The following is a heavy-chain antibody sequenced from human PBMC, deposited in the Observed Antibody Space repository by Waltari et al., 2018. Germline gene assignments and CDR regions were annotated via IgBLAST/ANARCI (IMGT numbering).Heavy chain of an antibody. J-gene: IGHJ6*02. CDR3: ARSPAPYYYYGMDV. D-gene: IGHD6-25*01. V-gene: IGHV3-7*01. Sequence: EVQLVESGGGLVQPGGSLRLSCAASGFPFSSYWMSWVRQAPGKGLEWVANIKQDGSEKYYVDSVKGRFTISRDNAKNSLYLQMNSLRAEDTAVYYCARSPAPYYYYGMDVWGQGTTVTVSS. CDR1: GFPFSSYW. CDR2: IKQDGSEK.